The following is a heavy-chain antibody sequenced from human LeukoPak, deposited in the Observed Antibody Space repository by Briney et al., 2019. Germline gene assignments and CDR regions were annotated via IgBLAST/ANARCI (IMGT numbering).Heavy chain of an antibody. V-gene: IGHV1-8*03. CDR1: GYTFTSYD. CDR2: MNPNSGNT. J-gene: IGHJ4*02. CDR3: ASRGIAAAGNRYFDY. Sequence: ASVKVSCKASGYTFTSYDINWVRQATGQGLEWMGWMNPNSGNTGYAQKFQGRVTITRNTSISTAYMELSSLRSEDTAVYYCASRGIAAAGNRYFDYWGQGTLVTVSS. D-gene: IGHD6-13*01.